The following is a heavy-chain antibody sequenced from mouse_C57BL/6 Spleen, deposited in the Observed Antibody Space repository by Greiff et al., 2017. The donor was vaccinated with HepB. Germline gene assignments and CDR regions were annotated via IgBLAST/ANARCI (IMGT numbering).Heavy chain of an antibody. V-gene: IGHV1-80*01. D-gene: IGHD2-5*01. CDR2: IYPGDGDT. J-gene: IGHJ2*01. CDR3: ARFYYSNYFDY. CDR1: GYAFSSYW. Sequence: VQVVESGAELVKPGASVKISCKASGYAFSSYWMNWVKQRPGKGLEWIGQIYPGDGDTNYNGKFKGKATLTADKSSSTAYMQLSSLTSEDSAVYFCARFYYSNYFDYWGQGTTLTVSS.